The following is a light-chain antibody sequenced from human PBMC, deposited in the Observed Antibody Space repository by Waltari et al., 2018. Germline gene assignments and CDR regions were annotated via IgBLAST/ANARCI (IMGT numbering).Light chain of an antibody. CDR1: QSVDRDY. J-gene: IGKJ1*01. CDR2: STS. V-gene: IGKV3-20*01. CDR3: QQYVRSPET. Sequence: EIVLTQSPRTLSLSPGDRATLSCRASQSVDRDYLAWYQQKPGQAPRLLIYSTSSRAAGIPDRFSGSGSGTDFTLTISRLEPEDFAVYYCQQYVRSPETFGQGTKVEI.